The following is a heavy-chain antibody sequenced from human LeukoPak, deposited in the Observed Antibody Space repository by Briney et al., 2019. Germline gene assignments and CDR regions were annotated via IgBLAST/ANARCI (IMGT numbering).Heavy chain of an antibody. V-gene: IGHV4-39*01. J-gene: IGHJ4*02. Sequence: SEPLSLPCTVSGGSISSSSYFLGWIRPPPGKGLEWIVSIYYCGSTYYNPSLNNRVTISVDTSKNQFSLKLSSVTAADTAVYYCARHAPPYYFDYWGQGTLVTVS. CDR3: ARHAPPYYFDY. CDR2: IYYCGST. CDR1: GGSISSSSYF.